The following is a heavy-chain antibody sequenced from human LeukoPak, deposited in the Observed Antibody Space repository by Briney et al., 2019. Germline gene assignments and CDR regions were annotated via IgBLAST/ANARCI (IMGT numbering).Heavy chain of an antibody. D-gene: IGHD3-22*01. CDR2: IFWNDDK. CDR1: GFSLSTSGLD. Sequence: ESGPTLVKPTQTLTLTCTFSGFSLSTSGLDVGWIRRPPGKALEWLAFIFWNDDKRYSPSLKSRFTITKDTSKNQVVLTMTNMDPVDTATYYCAHSSYDSSGYYYFDYWGQGTLVSVSS. CDR3: AHSSYDSSGYYYFDY. V-gene: IGHV2-5*01. J-gene: IGHJ4*02.